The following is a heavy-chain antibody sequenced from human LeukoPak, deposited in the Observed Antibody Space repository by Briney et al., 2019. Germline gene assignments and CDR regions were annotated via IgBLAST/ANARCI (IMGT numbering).Heavy chain of an antibody. D-gene: IGHD2-21*01. Sequence: PSETLSLTCTVSGGSISSYYWSWIRQPPGKGLEWIGYIYYSGSTNYNPSLKSRVTISVDTSKNQFSLKLSSVTAADTAVYYCARSIPLNIAFDIWGQGTMVTVSS. CDR1: GGSISSYY. J-gene: IGHJ3*02. V-gene: IGHV4-59*01. CDR3: ARSIPLNIAFDI. CDR2: IYYSGST.